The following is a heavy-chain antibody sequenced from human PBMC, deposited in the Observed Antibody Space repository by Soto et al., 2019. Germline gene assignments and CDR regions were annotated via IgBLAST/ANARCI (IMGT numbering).Heavy chain of an antibody. V-gene: IGHV1-69*18. J-gene: IGHJ4*01. CDR2: IIPLFGTT. D-gene: IGHD3-22*01. CDR3: AKEGGGWRSGYCAH. CDR1: GGTFSTYA. Sequence: QVQLVQSAAEVRNPGSSVKVSCKASGGTFSTYAINWVRQAPGQGLEWMGIIIPLFGTTKYAQNLQDRITITAHESTTAAHIELSSLRNEGTAVYFGAKEGGGWRSGYCAHWGHGTQVTVSS.